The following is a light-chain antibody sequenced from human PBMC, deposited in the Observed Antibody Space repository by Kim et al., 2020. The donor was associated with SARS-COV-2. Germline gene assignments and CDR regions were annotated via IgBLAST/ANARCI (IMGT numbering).Light chain of an antibody. V-gene: IGLV1-40*01. J-gene: IGLJ1*01. CDR1: SSNIGEGYD. CDR2: SNN. CDR3: QSYDSRLNSYL. Sequence: QSVTISCTGISSNIGEGYDVPWYQQLPGTAPKFLLYSNNNRPSGVPDRFSASKIGTSASLAISGLQAEDEAVYYCQSYDSRLNSYLFGTGTKVTVL.